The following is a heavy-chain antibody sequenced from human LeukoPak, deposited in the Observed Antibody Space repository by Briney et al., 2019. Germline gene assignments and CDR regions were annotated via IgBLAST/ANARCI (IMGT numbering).Heavy chain of an antibody. CDR3: AKVGYDMIVVS. CDR1: GGSISSSNYY. CDR2: IYHTGST. J-gene: IGHJ5*02. Sequence: SETLSLTCTVSGGSISSSNYYWGWIRQPPGKGLEWIGNIYHTGSTYYIPSLKSRVTISVDTSKNQFSLKLSSVTAADTAVYYCAKVGYDMIVVSWGQGTLVTVSS. V-gene: IGHV4-39*07. D-gene: IGHD3-22*01.